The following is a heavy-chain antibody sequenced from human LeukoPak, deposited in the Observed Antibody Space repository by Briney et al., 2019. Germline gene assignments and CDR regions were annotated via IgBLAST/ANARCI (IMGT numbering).Heavy chain of an antibody. CDR2: IKHDGSEK. Sequence: PGRSLRLSCTAFGFTFGDYAMSWFRQAPGKGLEWVASIKHDGSEKYYVDSVRGRFTISRDNTMNSLYLQMSSLRAEDTAVYYCATDRGWRTSGYYLYYFEYWGQGTLVTFSS. CDR3: ATDRGWRTSGYYLYYFEY. CDR1: GFTFGDYA. D-gene: IGHD3-3*01. V-gene: IGHV3-7*01. J-gene: IGHJ4*02.